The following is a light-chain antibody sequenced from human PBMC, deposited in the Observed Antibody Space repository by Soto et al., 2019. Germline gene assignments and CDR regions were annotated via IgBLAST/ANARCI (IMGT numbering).Light chain of an antibody. CDR1: QSISSW. J-gene: IGKJ1*01. V-gene: IGKV1-5*03. CDR3: QQYNSAVT. CDR2: NAS. Sequence: DIHMTQSPSTLSASVGDRVTITCRASQSISSWLAWYQQKPGKAPKLLIYNASSLESGVPSRFSVSGSGTEFALTISSLQPDDFATYYCQQYNSAVTFGQGTKVEIK.